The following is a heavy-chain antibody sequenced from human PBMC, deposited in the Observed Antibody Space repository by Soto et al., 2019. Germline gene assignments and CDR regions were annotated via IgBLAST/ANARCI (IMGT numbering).Heavy chain of an antibody. Sequence: ASVKVSCKASGGTFSTYVISWVRQAPGQGLEWMGRVIPMSGSSNYAQKFQGRVTITADESTSTAYMELSSLRSEDTAVYYCARDPHSFPHCSSTSCYGNWFDPWGQGTLVTVSS. D-gene: IGHD2-2*01. CDR1: GGTFSTYV. J-gene: IGHJ5*02. CDR3: ARDPHSFPHCSSTSCYGNWFDP. CDR2: VIPMSGSS. V-gene: IGHV1-69*13.